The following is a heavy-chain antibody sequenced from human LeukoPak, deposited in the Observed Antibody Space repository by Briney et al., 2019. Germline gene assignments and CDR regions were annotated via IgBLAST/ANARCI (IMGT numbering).Heavy chain of an antibody. Sequence: PSETLSLTCSVSGGSISGAYWSWIRQAPGKGLEWIGYIYYSGSTDYNPSLESRVTISIDTSKNHFSLNLTAVTAADTAIDYCARTGSGRDYYGMDVWGQGTSVTVSS. CDR3: ARTGSGRDYYGMDV. J-gene: IGHJ6*02. V-gene: IGHV4-59*01. CDR2: IYYSGST. CDR1: GGSISGAY. D-gene: IGHD5-12*01.